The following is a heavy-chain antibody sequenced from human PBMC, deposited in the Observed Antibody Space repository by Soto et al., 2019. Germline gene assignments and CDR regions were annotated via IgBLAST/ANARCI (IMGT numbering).Heavy chain of an antibody. CDR3: ANDPGYSLDY. CDR2: INHSGST. Sequence: SETLSLTCAVYGGSFSGYYWSWIRQPPGKGLEWIGEINHSGSTNYNPPLKSRVTISVDTSKNQFSLKLNSVTPEDAAVYYCANDPGYSLDYWGQGTQVTVSS. J-gene: IGHJ4*02. D-gene: IGHD5-12*01. CDR1: GGSFSGYY. V-gene: IGHV4-34*01.